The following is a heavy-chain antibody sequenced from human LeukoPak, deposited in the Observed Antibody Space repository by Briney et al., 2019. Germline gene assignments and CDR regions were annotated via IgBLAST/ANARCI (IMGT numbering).Heavy chain of an antibody. CDR1: GGSFSGYY. Sequence: PSETLSLTCAVYGGSFSGYYWSWIRQPPGKGLEWIGEINHSGSTNYNPSLKSRVTISVDTSKNQFSLKLSSVTAADTAVYYCARGALRVDIVVIPAANIPFDYWAREPWSPSPQ. CDR2: INHSGST. D-gene: IGHD2-2*03. J-gene: IGHJ4*02. CDR3: ARGALRVDIVVIPAANIPFDY. V-gene: IGHV4-34*01.